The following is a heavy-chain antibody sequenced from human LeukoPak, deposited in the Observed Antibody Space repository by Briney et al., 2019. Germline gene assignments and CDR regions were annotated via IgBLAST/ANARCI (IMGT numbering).Heavy chain of an antibody. CDR1: GGSVSSGSYY. J-gene: IGHJ4*02. CDR3: ARGAEHLDYGIDY. CDR2: IYYSGST. V-gene: IGHV4-61*01. Sequence: SETLSLTCTVSGGSVSSGSYYWSWIRQPPGKGLEWIGLIYYSGSTNYNPSLKSRATISVDKSKNQFSLKLSSVTAADTAVYYCARGAEHLDYGIDYWGQGTLVTVSS. D-gene: IGHD4-17*01.